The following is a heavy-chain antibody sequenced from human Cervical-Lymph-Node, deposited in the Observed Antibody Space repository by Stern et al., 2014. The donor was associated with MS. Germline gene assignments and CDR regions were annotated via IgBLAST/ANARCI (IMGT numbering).Heavy chain of an antibody. J-gene: IGHJ5*02. CDR3: ARGVVSNRAAATLHNLFDP. V-gene: IGHV1-69*09. CDR2: IIPILGLA. D-gene: IGHD2-15*01. CDR1: GGTFSSSYA. Sequence: VQLVESGAEVKKPGSSMNVSCKTSGGTFSSSYAITWMRQAPGQRLVWVGRIIPILGLANYAQKFQGRVTITADTSTSTTYMEMSSLGSEDTAVYYCARGVVSNRAAATLHNLFDPWGQGTLVTVSS.